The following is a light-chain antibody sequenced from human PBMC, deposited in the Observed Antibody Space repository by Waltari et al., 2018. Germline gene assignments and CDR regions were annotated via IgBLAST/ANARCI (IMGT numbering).Light chain of an antibody. CDR3: MQALQTPPT. Sequence: DIVMTQSPLSLPVTPGEPASISCRSSQSLLHSNGYNYLDWYLQKTGNSPQLLIYLGSNRASGVPDRFSGSGSGTDFTLKISRVEAEDVGVYYCMQALQTPPTFGQGTRLEIK. V-gene: IGKV2-28*01. J-gene: IGKJ5*01. CDR2: LGS. CDR1: QSLLHSNGYNY.